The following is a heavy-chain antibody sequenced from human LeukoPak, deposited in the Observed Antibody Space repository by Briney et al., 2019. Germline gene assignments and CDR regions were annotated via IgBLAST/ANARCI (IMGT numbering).Heavy chain of an antibody. D-gene: IGHD3-22*01. V-gene: IGHV3-33*01. CDR2: IWYDGSNK. CDR1: GFTFSSYG. J-gene: IGHJ3*02. CDR3: ARSMIVVPWDASDM. Sequence: GRSLRLSCAASGFTFSSYGMHWVRQAPGKGLEWVAVIWYDGSNKYYADSVKGRFTISRDNSKYTLYLQMNSLRAEDTAVYYCARSMIVVPWDASDMWGQGTMVTVSS.